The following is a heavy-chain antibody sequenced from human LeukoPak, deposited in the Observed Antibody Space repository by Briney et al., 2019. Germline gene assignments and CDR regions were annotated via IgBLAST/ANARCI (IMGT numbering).Heavy chain of an antibody. J-gene: IGHJ5*02. CDR3: ATDRLYCSGGSCFRWFDL. D-gene: IGHD2-15*01. Sequence: GASVKVSCKVSGYTLTELSMHWVRQAPGKGLEWMGGFDPEDGETIYAQKFQGRVTMTEDTSTDTAYMELSSLRSEDTAVYYCATDRLYCSGGSCFRWFDLWGQGTLVTVSS. CDR1: GYTLTELS. V-gene: IGHV1-24*01. CDR2: FDPEDGET.